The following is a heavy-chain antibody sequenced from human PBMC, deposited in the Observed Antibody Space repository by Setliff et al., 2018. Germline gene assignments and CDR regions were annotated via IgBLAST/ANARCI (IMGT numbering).Heavy chain of an antibody. D-gene: IGHD1-1*01. CDR3: ARGGGNEAWFDP. CDR2: INHSGST. J-gene: IGHJ5*02. V-gene: IGHV4-34*01. Sequence: PSETLSLTCAVYGGSFSGYYWGWFRQPPGKGLEWIGEINHSGSTKYNPSLKSRVTISVDTSKNQFSLKLSSVTAADTAVYYCARGGGNEAWFDPWGQGTLVTVSS. CDR1: GGSFSGYY.